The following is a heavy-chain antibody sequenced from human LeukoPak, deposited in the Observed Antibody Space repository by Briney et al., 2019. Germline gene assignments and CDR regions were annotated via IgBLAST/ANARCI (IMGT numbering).Heavy chain of an antibody. V-gene: IGHV3-64D*06. Sequence: GGSLRLSCSASGFTFGAYFMHWVRQAPGKGLQYVSSISSNEYDTYYADSVKGRFTISRDNSKNTLFLQMNNLRPEDTAVYYCVKDLNGTWSFDYWGQGTLVTVSS. CDR3: VKDLNGTWSFDY. CDR2: ISSNEYDT. CDR1: GFTFGAYF. J-gene: IGHJ4*02. D-gene: IGHD2-8*01.